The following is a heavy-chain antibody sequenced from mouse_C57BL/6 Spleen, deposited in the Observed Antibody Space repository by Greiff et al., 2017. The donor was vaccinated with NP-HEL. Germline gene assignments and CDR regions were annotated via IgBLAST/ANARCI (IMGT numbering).Heavy chain of an antibody. CDR1: GYTFTDYE. V-gene: IGHV1-15*01. J-gene: IGHJ2*01. D-gene: IGHD1-1*01. CDR2: IDPETGGT. CDR3: TRPRGSFDY. Sequence: VHLVESGAELVRPGASVTLSCKASGYTFTDYEMHWVKQTPVHGLEWIGAIDPETGGTAYNQKFKGKAILTADKSSSTAYMELRSLTSEDSAVYYCTRPRGSFDYWGQGTTLTVSS.